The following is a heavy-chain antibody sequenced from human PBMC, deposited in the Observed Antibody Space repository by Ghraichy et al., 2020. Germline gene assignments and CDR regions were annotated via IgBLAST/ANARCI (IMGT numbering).Heavy chain of an antibody. V-gene: IGHV3-15*01. CDR3: STGDRINPVLVAEAIETFAF. Sequence: LSLTCAASGFTFTNAWMTWVRQAPGKGLEWVGRIQSKSHGETTYYAAPVKGRFTISRDDSNNTVFLLMNSLKTEDTAVYYCSTGDRINPVLVAEAIETFAFWGQGTQVTVSS. CDR1: GFTFTNAW. CDR2: IQSKSHGETT. J-gene: IGHJ4*02. D-gene: IGHD6-25*01.